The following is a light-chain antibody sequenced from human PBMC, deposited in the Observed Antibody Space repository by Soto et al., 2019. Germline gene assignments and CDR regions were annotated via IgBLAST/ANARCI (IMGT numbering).Light chain of an antibody. J-gene: IGKJ5*01. CDR1: QSLLHTHGNNY. V-gene: IGKV2-28*01. CDR2: LGS. Sequence: DIVMTQSPLSLPVSPGEPASISCWSSQSLLHTHGNNYLDWYLQKTGQSPQLLLYLGSTRASGVPDRFSGSGSGTDFTLKISRVEAEDVGVYYCMQALQTPITFGQGTRLEIK. CDR3: MQALQTPIT.